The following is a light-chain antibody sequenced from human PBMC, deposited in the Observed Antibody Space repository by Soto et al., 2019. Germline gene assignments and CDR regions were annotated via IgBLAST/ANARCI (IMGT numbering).Light chain of an antibody. CDR2: DNY. J-gene: IGLJ2*01. Sequence: QSVLTQPPSVSAAPGQKVTISCSGSSSNIGNNYVFWYQQLPGTAPKLLIYDNYKRPSGIPDRFSGSKSGTSATLGITGLQTGDEADYYCATWDRSLSVGVFGGGTQLTVL. CDR1: SSNIGNNY. CDR3: ATWDRSLSVGV. V-gene: IGLV1-51*01.